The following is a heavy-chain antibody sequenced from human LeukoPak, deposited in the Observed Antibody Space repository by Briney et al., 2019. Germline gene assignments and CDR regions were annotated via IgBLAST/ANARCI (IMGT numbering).Heavy chain of an antibody. CDR1: GGSISSYY. V-gene: IGHV4-59*08. Sequence: SETLSLTCTVSGGSISSYYWSWIRQPPGKGLEWIGYIYYSGSTNYNPSLKSRVTISVDTSKNQFSLKLSSVTAADTAVYYCARRRPGTSIVVVPAAIRRGWFDPWGQGTLVTVSS. CDR3: ARRRPGTSIVVVPAAIRRGWFDP. J-gene: IGHJ5*02. CDR2: IYYSGST. D-gene: IGHD2-2*01.